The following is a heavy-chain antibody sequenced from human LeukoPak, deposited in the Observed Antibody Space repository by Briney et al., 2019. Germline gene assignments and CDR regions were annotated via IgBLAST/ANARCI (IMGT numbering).Heavy chain of an antibody. Sequence: PGWSLRLSCAASGFTFSSYGMHWVRQAPGKGLEWVAVIWYDGSNKYYADSVKGRFTISRDNSKNTLYLQMNSLRAEDTAVYYCARGENDYGDYFDYWGQGTLVTVSS. V-gene: IGHV3-33*01. D-gene: IGHD4-17*01. CDR1: GFTFSSYG. CDR2: IWYDGSNK. CDR3: ARGENDYGDYFDY. J-gene: IGHJ4*02.